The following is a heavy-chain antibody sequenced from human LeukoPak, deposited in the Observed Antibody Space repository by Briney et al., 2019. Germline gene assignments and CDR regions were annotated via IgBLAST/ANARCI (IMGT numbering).Heavy chain of an antibody. CDR1: AFTFSSYE. CDR2: ISSSAHTI. D-gene: IGHD3-22*01. Sequence: GGSLRLSCAASAFTFSSYEMNWVRQAPGKGLEWVSYISSSAHTIYYADSVKGRFTISRDNAKNSLYLQMNSPRAEDTALYYCARASRYDGGGYGLDVWGQGTTVTVSS. V-gene: IGHV3-48*03. CDR3: ARASRYDGGGYGLDV. J-gene: IGHJ6*02.